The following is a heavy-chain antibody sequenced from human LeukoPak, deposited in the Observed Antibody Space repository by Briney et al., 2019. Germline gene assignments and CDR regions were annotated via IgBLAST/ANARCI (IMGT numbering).Heavy chain of an antibody. CDR2: IYYSGST. V-gene: IGHV4-39*07. CDR1: GGSISSSSYY. CDR3: ARGVQEEDFQH. J-gene: IGHJ1*01. D-gene: IGHD3-10*01. Sequence: PSEALSLTCTVSGGSISSSSYYWGWLRQPPGKGLGWIGSIYYSGSTYYNPSLKSRVTISVDTSKNQFSLKLSSVTAADTAVYYCARGVQEEDFQHWGQGTLVTVSS.